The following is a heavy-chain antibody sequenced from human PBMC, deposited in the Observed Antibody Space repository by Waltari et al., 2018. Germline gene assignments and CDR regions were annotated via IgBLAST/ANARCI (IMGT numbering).Heavy chain of an antibody. CDR1: RFSLTTYG. Sequence: QVQLVESGGGVVQPGRSLRLSCAASRFSLTTYGMHWVRQAPGKGLEWVAFISSDGAYEYCPEAVKGRFTISRDNSKTTVFLQMNSLRDEDTAVYYCATRDILGGSQNYYYYGMDVWGQGTRVTVSS. V-gene: IGHV3-30*03. CDR2: ISSDGAYE. CDR3: ATRDILGGSQNYYYYGMDV. J-gene: IGHJ6*02. D-gene: IGHD1-26*01.